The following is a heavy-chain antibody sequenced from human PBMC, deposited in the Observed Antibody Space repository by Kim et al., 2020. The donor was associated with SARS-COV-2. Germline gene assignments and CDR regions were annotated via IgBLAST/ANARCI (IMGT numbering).Heavy chain of an antibody. CDR3: ARALSYGFDS. J-gene: IGHJ4*02. D-gene: IGHD5-18*01. CDR1: GFTFGNYA. CDR2: ISYSSISI. V-gene: IGHV3-9*01. Sequence: GGSLRLSCAASGFTFGNYAMHWVLQAPGKGLEWVSGISYSSISIAYAESVKGRFTISRDNAKSSLHLQMNSLRPEDTALYFCARALSYGFDSWGQGTLVTVSS.